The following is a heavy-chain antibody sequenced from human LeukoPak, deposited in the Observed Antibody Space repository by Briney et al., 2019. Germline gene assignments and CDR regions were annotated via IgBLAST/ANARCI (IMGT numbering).Heavy chain of an antibody. CDR1: GFTFISFA. Sequence: GGTLRLSCAASGFTFISFAMSWVRQAPGKGLEWVANIKQDGSEKYYVDSVKGRFTISRDNAKNSLYLQMNSLRAEDTAVYYCAREERITMIVVVAYYFDYWGQGTLVTVSS. D-gene: IGHD3-22*01. J-gene: IGHJ4*02. CDR3: AREERITMIVVVAYYFDY. CDR2: IKQDGSEK. V-gene: IGHV3-7*01.